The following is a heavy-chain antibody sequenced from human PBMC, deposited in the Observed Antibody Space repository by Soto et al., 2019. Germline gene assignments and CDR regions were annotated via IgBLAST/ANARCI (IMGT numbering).Heavy chain of an antibody. D-gene: IGHD2-21*02. CDR1: GGSISSSSYY. CDR3: SRVRTLTLTFDY. Sequence: QLQLQESGPGLVKPSETLSLTCTVSGGSISSSSYYWGWIRQPPGKGLEWIGSIYYSGSTYYNPSLKSRVTISVDTSQNQFSLKLRSVTAADTAVYYCSRVRTLTLTFDYWGQGTLVTVSS. CDR2: IYYSGST. J-gene: IGHJ4*02. V-gene: IGHV4-39*01.